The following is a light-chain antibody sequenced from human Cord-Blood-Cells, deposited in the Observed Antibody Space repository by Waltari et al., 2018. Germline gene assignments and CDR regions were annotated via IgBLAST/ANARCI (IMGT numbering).Light chain of an antibody. V-gene: IGLV2-14*01. CDR2: DVS. J-gene: IGLJ2*01. CDR1: SSDVGGYNS. Sequence: QSALTQPASVSGSPGQSITIPCTGTSSDVGGYNSVSWYQQHPGKAPKLMIYDVSNRPSGVSNRFSGSKSGNTASLTISGLQAEDEADYYCSSYTSSSTPVVFGGGTKLTVL. CDR3: SSYTSSSTPVV.